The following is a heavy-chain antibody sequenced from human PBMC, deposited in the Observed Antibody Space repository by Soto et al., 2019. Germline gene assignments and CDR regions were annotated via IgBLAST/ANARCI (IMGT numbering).Heavy chain of an antibody. D-gene: IGHD3-22*01. CDR1: GFTFSSYV. J-gene: IGHJ4*02. CDR3: ARDQGDSGWSNPTITGY. Sequence: GGSLRLSCAGSGFTFSSYVMTWVRQAPGKGLEWVSAISGSGGISYYADSVKGRFTISRDNSKNTLYLQMNSLRAEDTAIYYCARDQGDSGWSNPTITGYWGQGTLVTVSS. CDR2: ISGSGGIS. V-gene: IGHV3-23*01.